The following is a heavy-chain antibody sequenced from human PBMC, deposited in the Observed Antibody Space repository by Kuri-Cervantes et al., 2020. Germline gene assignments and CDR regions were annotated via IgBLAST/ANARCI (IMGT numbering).Heavy chain of an antibody. Sequence: ASVKVSCKASGYTFTGYYMHWVRQAPGQGLEWMGWISAYNGNTNYAQKLQGRVTMTTDTSTSTAYMELRSLRSDDTAVYYCARVYSYGYDWFDPWGQGTTVTVSS. CDR3: ARVYSYGYDWFDP. CDR2: ISAYNGNT. CDR1: GYTFTGYY. D-gene: IGHD5-18*01. J-gene: IGHJ5*01. V-gene: IGHV1-18*04.